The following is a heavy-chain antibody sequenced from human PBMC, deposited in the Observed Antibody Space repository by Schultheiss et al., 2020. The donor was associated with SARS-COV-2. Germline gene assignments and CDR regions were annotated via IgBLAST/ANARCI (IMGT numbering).Heavy chain of an antibody. CDR2: IYYSGST. Sequence: SQTLSLTCTVSGGSISSYYWSWIRQPPGKGLEWIGYIYYSGSTNYNPSLKSRVTISVDTSKNQFSLKLSSVTAADTAVYYCARDPAAAGYYFDYWGQGTLVTVSS. CDR3: ARDPAAAGYYFDY. D-gene: IGHD6-13*01. V-gene: IGHV4-59*01. J-gene: IGHJ4*02. CDR1: GGSISSYY.